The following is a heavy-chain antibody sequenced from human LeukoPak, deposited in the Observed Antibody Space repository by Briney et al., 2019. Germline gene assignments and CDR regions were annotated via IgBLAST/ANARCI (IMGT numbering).Heavy chain of an antibody. D-gene: IGHD3-22*01. J-gene: IGHJ4*02. CDR2: IYSGGST. Sequence: GGSLRLSCAASGFSVSSNYMSWVRQAPGKGLEWVSLIYSGGSTYYADSVKGRFTISRDNAKNSLYLQMNSLRAEDTAVYYCARVYNSSWPRIDYWGQGTLVTVSS. CDR3: ARVYNSSWPRIDY. V-gene: IGHV3-66*01. CDR1: GFSVSSNY.